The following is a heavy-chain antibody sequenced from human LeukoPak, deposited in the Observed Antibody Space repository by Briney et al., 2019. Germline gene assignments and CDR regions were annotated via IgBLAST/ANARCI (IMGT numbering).Heavy chain of an antibody. J-gene: IGHJ4*02. CDR3: AKRYSGSSGLYNFDY. CDR2: ITGSAGST. Sequence: GGSLRLSCAASGFTFSSYAMTWVRQAPGKGLEGVSPITGSAGSTYYADSVKGRFTISRDNSKNTLYLQMNSLRAEDTAVYYCAKRYSGSSGLYNFDYWGQGTLVTVSS. CDR1: GFTFSSYA. V-gene: IGHV3-23*01. D-gene: IGHD1-26*01.